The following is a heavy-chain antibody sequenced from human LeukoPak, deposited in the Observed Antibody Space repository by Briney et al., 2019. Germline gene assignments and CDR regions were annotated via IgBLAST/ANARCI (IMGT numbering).Heavy chain of an antibody. J-gene: IGHJ4*02. V-gene: IGHV3-23*01. CDR3: AKDSFSGNSYGYFDQ. CDR1: GFMFSSYA. Sequence: GGSLRLSCAASGFMFSSYAMSWVRQAPGKGLEWVSAISGSGGSTYYANSVKGRFTISRDNSKNTLFLQMNSLRAEDTAVYYCAKDSFSGNSYGYFDQWGQGTLVTVSS. CDR2: ISGSGGST. D-gene: IGHD5-18*01.